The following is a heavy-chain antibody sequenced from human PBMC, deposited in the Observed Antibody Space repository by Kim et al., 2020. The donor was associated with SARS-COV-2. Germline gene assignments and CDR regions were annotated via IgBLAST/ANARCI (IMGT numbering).Heavy chain of an antibody. J-gene: IGHJ4*02. D-gene: IGHD6-6*01. Sequence: GGSMRLSCATSGFTFDDYAMHWIRQAPGKGLQWVSFIGGDVGTTSYADSVKGRFTISRDNSKNSLYLQMDSLRTDDTAFYYCAKDIQGGEYSSSSTDHWGQGTLVTVSS. CDR2: IGGDVGTT. V-gene: IGHV3-43*02. CDR1: GFTFDDYA. CDR3: AKDIQGGEYSSSSTDH.